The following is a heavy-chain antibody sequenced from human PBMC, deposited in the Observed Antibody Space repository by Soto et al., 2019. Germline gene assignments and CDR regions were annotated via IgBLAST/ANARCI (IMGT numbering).Heavy chain of an antibody. J-gene: IGHJ4*02. CDR1: DGYSVRSGRY. D-gene: IGHD5-12*01. Sequence: TSTVSDGYSVRSGRYRGRKKKPPGRGLEWIGSIFYSGYTNYNPSLKSRVTISVDTSKNHFSLQLSSVTAADTAVYYCARSTRGYSGYASHIDNWGQGTQVTVSS. CDR2: IFYSGYT. V-gene: IGHV4-39*07. CDR3: ARSTRGYSGYASHIDN.